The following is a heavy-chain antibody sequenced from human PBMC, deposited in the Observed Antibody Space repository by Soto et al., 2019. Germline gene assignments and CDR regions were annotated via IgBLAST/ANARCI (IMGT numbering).Heavy chain of an antibody. CDR2: IIPMFDTP. D-gene: IGHD3-16*02. CDR3: TRSIGSGGVIGGFDY. CDR1: GGTFNTYA. J-gene: IGHJ4*02. Sequence: QVQVVQSETEEKKPGSAVKVSCKASGGTFNTYAMNWVRQAPGQGLEWMGGIIPMFDTPRYEQKFQGRVTITVDESKTTAYMELSSPRSDDTAVYYCTRSIGSGGVIGGFDYWGQGTLVTVSS. V-gene: IGHV1-69*01.